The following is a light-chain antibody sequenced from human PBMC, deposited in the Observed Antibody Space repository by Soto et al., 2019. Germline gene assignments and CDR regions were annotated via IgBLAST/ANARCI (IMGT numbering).Light chain of an antibody. J-gene: IGKJ4*01. Sequence: DIVLTQSPGTLSLSPGDRATLSCRASQRVSGNYLAWYQQKPGQAPRLLIYGASSRLTGIPDRFSGSGSGADFTLTIIRLEPEDFPVYYCQQYGTSPRTFGGGTTVDMK. CDR2: GAS. CDR1: QRVSGNY. CDR3: QQYGTSPRT. V-gene: IGKV3-20*01.